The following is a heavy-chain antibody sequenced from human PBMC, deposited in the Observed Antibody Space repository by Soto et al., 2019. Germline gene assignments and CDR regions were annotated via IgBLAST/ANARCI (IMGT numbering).Heavy chain of an antibody. V-gene: IGHV4-34*01. CDR1: GGSFSGYY. CDR3: ARKNSSGWYTDY. Sequence: SETLSLTCAVYGGSFSGYYWSWIRQPPGKGLEWIGEINHSGSTNYNPSLKSRVTISVDTSKNQFSLKLSSVTAADTAVYYCARKNSSGWYTDYCGQGTLVTVSS. CDR2: INHSGST. D-gene: IGHD6-19*01. J-gene: IGHJ4*02.